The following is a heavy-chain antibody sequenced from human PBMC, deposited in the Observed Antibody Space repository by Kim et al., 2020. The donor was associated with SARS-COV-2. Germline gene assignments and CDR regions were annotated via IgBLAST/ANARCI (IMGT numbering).Heavy chain of an antibody. CDR3: AREGTFGEYYTYNALDV. Sequence: ASVKVSCKASGYTFTTYAINWVRQAPRQGLEWMGWINTKTGNPTYAQRFTGRFVFSLDTSVTTAYLQISSLKAEDTAVYYCAREGTFGEYYTYNALDVWGPGTTVTVSS. CDR1: GYTFTTYA. D-gene: IGHD3-10*01. J-gene: IGHJ6*02. V-gene: IGHV7-4-1*02. CDR2: INTKTGNP.